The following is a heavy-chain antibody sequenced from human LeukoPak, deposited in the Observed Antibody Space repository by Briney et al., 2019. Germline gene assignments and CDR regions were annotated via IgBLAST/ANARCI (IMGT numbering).Heavy chain of an antibody. CDR2: INPSGGST. CDR1: GYTFTSYY. CDR3: ARGFYGGNTQFDY. J-gene: IGHJ4*02. Sequence: ASVTVSCKASGYTFTSYYMYWVRQAPGQGLEWMGIINPSGGSTSYAQKFQGRVTMTRDTSTRTVYMELSSLRSEDTAVYYCARGFYGGNTQFDYWGQGTLVTVSS. D-gene: IGHD4-23*01. V-gene: IGHV1-46*01.